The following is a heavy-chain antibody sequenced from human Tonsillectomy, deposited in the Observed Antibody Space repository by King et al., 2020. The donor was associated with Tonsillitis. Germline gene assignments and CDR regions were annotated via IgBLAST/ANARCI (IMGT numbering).Heavy chain of an antibody. Sequence: QLVQSGAEVKKPGASVKVSCKASGYTFTTYGISWVRQAPGQGLEWMGWISAYNGNTNYAQKLQGRVTMTTDTSTSTAYMELRSLRSDDTAVYYCARDLNHWGQLFTPFDCWGQGTLVTVSS. CDR1: GYTFTTYG. D-gene: IGHD1-14*01. CDR3: ARDLNHWGQLFTPFDC. V-gene: IGHV1-18*04. J-gene: IGHJ4*02. CDR2: ISAYNGNT.